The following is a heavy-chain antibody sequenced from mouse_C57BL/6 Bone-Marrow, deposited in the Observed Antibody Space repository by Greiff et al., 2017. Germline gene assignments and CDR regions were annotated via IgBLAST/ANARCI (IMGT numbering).Heavy chain of an antibody. J-gene: IGHJ1*03. Sequence: EVKLVESGGDLVKPGGSLKLSCAASGFTFSSYGMSWVRQTPDKRLEWVATISSGGSYTYYPDSVKGRFTISRDNAKNTLYLQMSSLQSEDTAMYYCARRGFYDGNFLWYFDVWGTGTTVTVSS. CDR3: ARRGFYDGNFLWYFDV. CDR2: ISSGGSYT. CDR1: GFTFSSYG. V-gene: IGHV5-6*02. D-gene: IGHD2-1*01.